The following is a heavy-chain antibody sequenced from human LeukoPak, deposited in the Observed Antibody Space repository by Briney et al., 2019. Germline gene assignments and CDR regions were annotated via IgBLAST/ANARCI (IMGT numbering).Heavy chain of an antibody. CDR1: RFIFNSHS. Sequence: GGSLRLSCAASRFIFNSHSMNWVRQAPGKGLEWVSSISSTSSYICYADSVKSRFTISRDNAKNSLYLQMNSLRAEDTAVYYCARSSGWYHRGPDYYYYYMDVWGKGTTVTVS. CDR2: ISSTSSYI. D-gene: IGHD6-19*01. J-gene: IGHJ6*03. V-gene: IGHV3-21*01. CDR3: ARSSGWYHRGPDYYYYYMDV.